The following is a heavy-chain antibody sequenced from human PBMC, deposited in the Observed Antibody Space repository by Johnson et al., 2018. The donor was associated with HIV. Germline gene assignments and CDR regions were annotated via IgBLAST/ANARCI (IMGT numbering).Heavy chain of an antibody. CDR3: ARLPSGYSRDAFDI. CDR1: GFTFSSYA. D-gene: IGHD5-18*01. Sequence: VQLVESGGGVVQPGRSLRLSCAASGFTFSSYAMHWVRQAPGKGLEWVAVISYDGSNKYYADSVKGRFTISRDNFKNTLYLQMNSLRPEDTAVYYCARLPSGYSRDAFDIWGQGTMVTVSS. J-gene: IGHJ3*02. V-gene: IGHV3-30*14. CDR2: ISYDGSNK.